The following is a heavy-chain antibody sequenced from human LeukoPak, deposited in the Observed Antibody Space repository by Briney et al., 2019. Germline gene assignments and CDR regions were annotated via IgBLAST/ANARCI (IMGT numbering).Heavy chain of an antibody. D-gene: IGHD1-1*01. CDR3: ARDAGQGWFDP. J-gene: IGHJ5*02. Sequence: SETLSLTCAVYGGSFSDYYWSWIRQSPGKGLEWIGEIQQGGSTNYNPSLKSRVTISVDTSKNQFSLKLSSVTAADTAVYYCARDAGQGWFDPWGQGTLVTVSS. CDR2: IQQGGST. CDR1: GGSFSDYY. V-gene: IGHV4-34*01.